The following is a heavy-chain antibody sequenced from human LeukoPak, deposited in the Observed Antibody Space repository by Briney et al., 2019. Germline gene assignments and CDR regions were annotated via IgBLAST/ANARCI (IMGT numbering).Heavy chain of an antibody. Sequence: GGSLRLSCATSGFPFETNAMSWVRQAPGKGLEWVATIGNTETFYADSVTGRFTITRDNSKNTVNLQMNRLRVEDTAIYYCAKDWIQFNRVFDCFDSWGQGTLVTVSS. D-gene: IGHD5-18*01. CDR1: GFPFETNA. CDR2: IGNTET. J-gene: IGHJ4*02. V-gene: IGHV3-23*01. CDR3: AKDWIQFNRVFDCFDS.